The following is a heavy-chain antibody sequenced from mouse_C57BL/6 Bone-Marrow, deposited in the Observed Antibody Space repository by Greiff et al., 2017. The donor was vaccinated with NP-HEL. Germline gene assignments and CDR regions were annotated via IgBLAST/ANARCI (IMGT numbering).Heavy chain of an antibody. CDR2: INPGSGGT. D-gene: IGHD2-3*01. V-gene: IGHV1-54*01. CDR3: ARGADGYYGWYFDV. J-gene: IGHJ1*03. Sequence: QVQLQQSGAELVRPGTSVKVSCKASGYAFTNYLIEWVKQRPGQGLEWIGVINPGSGGTNYNEKFKGKATLTADKSSSTAYMQLSSLTSEDSAVYFCARGADGYYGWYFDVWGTGTTVTVSS. CDR1: GYAFTNYL.